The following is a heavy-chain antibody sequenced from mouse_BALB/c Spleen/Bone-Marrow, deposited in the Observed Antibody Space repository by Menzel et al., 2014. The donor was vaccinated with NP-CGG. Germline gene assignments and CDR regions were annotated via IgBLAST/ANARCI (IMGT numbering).Heavy chain of an antibody. V-gene: IGHV5-6-5*01. CDR1: GFTFSSYA. CDR3: ARGGYYYFES. J-gene: IGHJ2*01. D-gene: IGHD1-2*01. Sequence: EVQGVESGGGLVEPGGSLKLPCAASGFTFSSYAMSWVRQTPEKRLEWVASIISGGSTYYPDSVKGRFTISRDNARNILYLQMSSLRSEDTAMYYCARGGYYYFESWGQGTTLTVSS. CDR2: IISGGST.